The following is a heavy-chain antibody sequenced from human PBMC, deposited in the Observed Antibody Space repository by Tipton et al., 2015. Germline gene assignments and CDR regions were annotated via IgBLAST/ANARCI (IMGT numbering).Heavy chain of an antibody. D-gene: IGHD5-24*01. V-gene: IGHV4-59*01. J-gene: IGHJ6*02. Sequence: SRVAISVDTSKNQFSLTLNSVTAADTAVYYCARDLEHGMDVWGQGTTVTVSS. CDR3: ARDLEHGMDV.